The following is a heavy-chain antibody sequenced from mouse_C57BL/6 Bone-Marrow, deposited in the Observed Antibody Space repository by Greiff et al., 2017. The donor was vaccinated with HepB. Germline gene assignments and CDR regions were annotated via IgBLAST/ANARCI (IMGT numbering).Heavy chain of an antibody. J-gene: IGHJ3*01. CDR2: GQGLEWFG. D-gene: IGHD2-2*01. CDR1: YTFSRRVH. CDR3: TDDSAIYFCAAMVTTSAY. Sequence: QVQLQQSGPELARPWASVKISCPAFYTFSRRVHFAIRDTNYWMQWVRQRPGQGLEWFGAICPGNGDTSYNQKFQGKDTLTADKSSSTAYMQLSSLTTDDSAIYFCAAMVTTSAYWGQGTLVTVSA. V-gene: IGHV1-87*01.